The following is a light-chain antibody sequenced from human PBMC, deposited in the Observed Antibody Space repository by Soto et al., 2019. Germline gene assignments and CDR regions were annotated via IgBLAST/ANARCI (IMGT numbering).Light chain of an antibody. J-gene: IGKJ2*01. CDR2: AAS. CDR3: QQSYSTPYT. V-gene: IGKV1-39*01. CDR1: QSVSNY. Sequence: DIQMTQSPSSLSASVGDRVTITCRASQSVSNYLNWYQQKPGKAPKLLIYAASSLQSGVPSRFSGSGSVRDFTLTISSLQPEDVATYYCQQSYSTPYTFGQGTKLEIK.